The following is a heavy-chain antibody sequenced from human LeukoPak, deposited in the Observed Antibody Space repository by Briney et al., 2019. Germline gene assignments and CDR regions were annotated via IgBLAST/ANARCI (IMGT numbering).Heavy chain of an antibody. CDR3: ARRGRGYYYYYMDV. CDR2: INHSGST. V-gene: IGHV4-34*01. J-gene: IGHJ6*03. Sequence: SETLSLTCAVYGGSFSGYYWIWIRHPPEKGLEWIGEINHSGSTNYNPSLKSRVTISVDTSKNQFSLKLSSVTAADTAVYYCARRGRGYYYYYMDVWGKGTTVTVSS. D-gene: IGHD1-26*01. CDR1: GGSFSGYY.